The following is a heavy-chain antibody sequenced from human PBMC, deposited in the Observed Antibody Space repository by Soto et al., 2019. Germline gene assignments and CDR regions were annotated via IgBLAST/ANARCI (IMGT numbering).Heavy chain of an antibody. CDR3: EKGRCGKALPSYYYACLDD. D-gene: IGHD1-26*01. V-gene: IGHV3-30*18. Sequence: PGVSLRLSCAASGFSLSNNGMHWVRQAPGKGLEWVAVISYDGNNKYYADSVKGRFTIPRDNSKNTVYLEMNNLRAEDTAMYYCEKGRCGKALPSYYYACLDDWRQGATVAVSS. CDR2: ISYDGNNK. J-gene: IGHJ6*02. CDR1: GFSLSNNG.